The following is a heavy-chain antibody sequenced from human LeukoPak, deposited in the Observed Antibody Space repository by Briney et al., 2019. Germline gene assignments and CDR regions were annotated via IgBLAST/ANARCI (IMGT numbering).Heavy chain of an antibody. CDR1: GGSISSGGYS. V-gene: IGHV4-30-2*01. CDR2: IYHSGST. Sequence: PSQTLSLTCTVSGGSISSGGYSWSWIRQPPGKGLEWIGYIYHSGSTYYNPSLKSRVTISVDRSKNQFSLKLSSVTAADTAVYYCARDLFLERGAFDIWGQGTMVTVSS. D-gene: IGHD2-21*01. CDR3: ARDLFLERGAFDI. J-gene: IGHJ3*02.